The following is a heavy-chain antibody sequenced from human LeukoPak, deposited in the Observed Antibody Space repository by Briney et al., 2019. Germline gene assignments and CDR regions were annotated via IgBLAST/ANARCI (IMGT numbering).Heavy chain of an antibody. J-gene: IGHJ6*02. V-gene: IGHV3-15*01. CDR3: TTPNYRYGMDV. CDR1: GFTLSNAW. Sequence: GGSLRLSCAASGFTLSNAWMSWVRQAPGKGLEWVGRIKSKTDGGTTDYAAPVKGRFTISRDDSKNTLYLQMNSLKTEDTAVYCCTTPNYRYGMDVWGQGTTVTVSS. CDR2: IKSKTDGGTT.